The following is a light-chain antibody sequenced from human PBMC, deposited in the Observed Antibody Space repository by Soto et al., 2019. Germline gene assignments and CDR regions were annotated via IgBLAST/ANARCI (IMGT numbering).Light chain of an antibody. CDR3: QQTYHTLPST. V-gene: IGKV1-39*01. CDR1: QSISTF. CDR2: AAS. Sequence: DVQSTRSPPSLCSFLIDIVTITCRASQSISTFLNWYQQRPGKAPRLLIFAASTLQSGVPSRFSGTGSGTDFTLTISSMQPEDFATYYCQQTYHTLPSTFGQGTRLEIK. J-gene: IGKJ5*01.